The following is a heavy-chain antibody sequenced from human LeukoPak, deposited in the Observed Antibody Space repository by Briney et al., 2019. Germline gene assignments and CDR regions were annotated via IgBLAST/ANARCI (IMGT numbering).Heavy chain of an antibody. Sequence: GESLKISCKGSGYSFTNNWIGWVRQMPGKGLEWMGIIYPGDSETRYSPSFQGQVTISADKSISTAYLQWSSLKASDTAMYYCARLFAGYSYGFYFEYWGQGTLVTVSS. D-gene: IGHD5-18*01. CDR2: IYPGDSET. CDR3: ARLFAGYSYGFYFEY. J-gene: IGHJ4*02. CDR1: GYSFTNNW. V-gene: IGHV5-51*01.